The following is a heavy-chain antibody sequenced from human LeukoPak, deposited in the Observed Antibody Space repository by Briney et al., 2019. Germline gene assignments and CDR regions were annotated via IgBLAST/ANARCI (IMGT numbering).Heavy chain of an antibody. Sequence: ASAKVSCKASGYTFTSYYMHWVRQAPGQGLEWMGIINPSGGSTSYAQKFQGRVTMTRDTSTSTVYMELSSLRSEDTAVYYCAREKVGATFREPFDYWGQGTLVTVSS. D-gene: IGHD1-26*01. CDR3: AREKVGATFREPFDY. V-gene: IGHV1-46*01. CDR2: INPSGGST. J-gene: IGHJ4*02. CDR1: GYTFTSYY.